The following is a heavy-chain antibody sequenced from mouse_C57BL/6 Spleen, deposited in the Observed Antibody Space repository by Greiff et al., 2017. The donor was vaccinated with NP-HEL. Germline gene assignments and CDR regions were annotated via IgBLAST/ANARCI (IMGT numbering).Heavy chain of an antibody. Sequence: DVKLQESGPGLVKPSQSLSLTCSVTGYSITSGYYWNWIRQFPGNKLEWMGYISYDGSNNSNPSLKNRISIPRDTSKNQFFLKLNSVTTEDTATYYCARGDWDGYFDYWGQGTTLTVSS. J-gene: IGHJ2*01. D-gene: IGHD4-1*01. CDR1: GYSITSGYY. CDR3: ARGDWDGYFDY. V-gene: IGHV3-6*01. CDR2: ISYDGSN.